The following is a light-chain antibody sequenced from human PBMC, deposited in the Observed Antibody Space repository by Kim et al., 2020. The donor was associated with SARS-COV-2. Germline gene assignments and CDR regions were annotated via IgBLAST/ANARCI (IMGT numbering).Light chain of an antibody. Sequence: RVTTSCTGSSNDSGAGNDIHGYQNLPGTAPKLLIYGNSKRPSAVPDRFSGSKSGTSASLAITGLQAEDEADYDCQSYDSSLSGWVFGGGTQLTVL. CDR3: QSYDSSLSGWV. CDR2: GNS. V-gene: IGLV1-40*01. J-gene: IGLJ3*02. CDR1: SNDSGAGND.